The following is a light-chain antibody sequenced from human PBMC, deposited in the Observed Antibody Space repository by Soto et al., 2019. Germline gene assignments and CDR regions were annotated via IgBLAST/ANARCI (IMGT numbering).Light chain of an antibody. J-gene: IGLJ2*01. CDR2: DVS. Sequence: QSALTQPASVSGSPGQSITISCTGTSSDVGGYNYVAWYQQSPGKAPKLMIYDVSNRPSGVSNRFSGSKSGNTASLTISGLQAEDEADYYCSSYTSISTVIFGAGTKLTVL. CDR3: SSYTSISTVI. V-gene: IGLV2-14*01. CDR1: SSDVGGYNY.